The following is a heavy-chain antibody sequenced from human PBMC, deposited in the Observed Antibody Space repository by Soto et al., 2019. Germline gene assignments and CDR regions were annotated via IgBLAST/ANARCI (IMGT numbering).Heavy chain of an antibody. J-gene: IGHJ4*02. CDR2: ISSSSSYI. V-gene: IGHV3-21*01. Sequence: PGGSLRLSCAASGFTSSSYSMNWVRQAPGKGLEWVSSISSSSSYIYYADSVKGRFTISRDNAKNSLYLQMNSLRAEDTAVYYCARANLGYCSSTSCHPDYWGQGTLLTVSS. CDR3: ARANLGYCSSTSCHPDY. CDR1: GFTSSSYS. D-gene: IGHD2-2*01.